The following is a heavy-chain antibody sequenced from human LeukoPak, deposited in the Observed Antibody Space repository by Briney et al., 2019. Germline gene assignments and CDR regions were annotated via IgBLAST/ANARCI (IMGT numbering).Heavy chain of an antibody. Sequence: ASVKVSCKASGYTFTSYGISWVRQAPGQGLEWMGWISGYNDNTNYAQNLQGRVTMTTDTSTSTAYMELRSLRSDDTAVYYCARGRYPHTSSWYGDAFDIWGQGTMVTVSS. D-gene: IGHD6-13*01. J-gene: IGHJ3*02. CDR3: ARGRYPHTSSWYGDAFDI. CDR2: ISGYNDNT. CDR1: GYTFTSYG. V-gene: IGHV1-18*01.